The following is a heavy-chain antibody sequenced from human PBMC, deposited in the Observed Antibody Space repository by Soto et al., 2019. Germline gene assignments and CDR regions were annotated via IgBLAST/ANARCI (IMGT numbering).Heavy chain of an antibody. CDR1: GFTFSSYG. D-gene: IGHD6-13*01. CDR2: ISYDGSNK. CDR3: AKGLGGAAAESGYFDY. J-gene: IGHJ4*02. Sequence: QVQLVESGGGVVQPGRSLRLSCAASGFTFSSYGMHWVRQAPGKGLEWVAVISYDGSNKYYADSVKGRFTISRDNSKNTLYLQMNSVRAEDTAVYYCAKGLGGAAAESGYFDYWGQGTLVTVAS. V-gene: IGHV3-30*18.